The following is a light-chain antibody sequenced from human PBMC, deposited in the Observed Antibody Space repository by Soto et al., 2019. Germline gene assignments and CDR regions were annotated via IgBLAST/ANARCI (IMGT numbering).Light chain of an antibody. CDR1: QSFSSSTY. CDR3: QHYGSSRT. Sequence: IVLTQSPGPLSLSPGERATLSCRASQSFSSSTYLAWYQQKPGQAPRLLIYGASSRATGIPDRFSGSGSGTDFTLTISRLEPEDFAVYYCQHYGSSRTFGQGTKVEIK. V-gene: IGKV3-20*01. J-gene: IGKJ1*01. CDR2: GAS.